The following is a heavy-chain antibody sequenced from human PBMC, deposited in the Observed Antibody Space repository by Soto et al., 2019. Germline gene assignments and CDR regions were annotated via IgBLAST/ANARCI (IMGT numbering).Heavy chain of an antibody. CDR3: ARDRGYSSFDY. D-gene: IGHD4-4*01. J-gene: IGHJ4*01. V-gene: IGHV3-7*03. CDR2: INQDVTEK. CDR1: GFTFSNYW. Sequence: GGSLRLSCAASGFTFSNYWMSWVRQAPGKGLEWVANINQDVTEKNFLDSVMGRFTISRDNAKSSLLLQMNSLRVEDTAVYYCARDRGYSSFDYWGQGTPVTVSS.